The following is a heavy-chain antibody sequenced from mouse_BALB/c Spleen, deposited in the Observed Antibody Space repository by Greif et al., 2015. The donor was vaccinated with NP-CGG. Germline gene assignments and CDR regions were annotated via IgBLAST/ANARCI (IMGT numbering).Heavy chain of an antibody. V-gene: IGHV7-3*02. D-gene: IGHD2-4*01. J-gene: IGHJ1*01. Sequence: EVKVVESGGGLVQPGGSLRLSCATSGFTFTDYYMSWVRQPPGKALEWLGFIRNKANGYTADYSASVKGRFTISRDNSQSILYLQMNTLRAEDSATYYCARDINYDIYWYFDVWGAGTTVTVSS. CDR1: GFTFTDYY. CDR2: IRNKANGYTA. CDR3: ARDINYDIYWYFDV.